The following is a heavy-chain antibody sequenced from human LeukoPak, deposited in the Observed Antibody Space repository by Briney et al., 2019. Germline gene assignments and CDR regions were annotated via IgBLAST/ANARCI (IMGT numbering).Heavy chain of an antibody. D-gene: IGHD2-2*01. J-gene: IGHJ3*02. CDR1: GFTFSSYG. Sequence: GGSLRLSCAASGFTFSSYGMHWVRQAPGKGLEWVAVIWYDGSNKYYADSVKGRFTISRDNAKNSLYLQVNSLRAEDTAVYYCARYCSSASCNDAFDMWGQGTMVTVSS. V-gene: IGHV3-33*01. CDR3: ARYCSSASCNDAFDM. CDR2: IWYDGSNK.